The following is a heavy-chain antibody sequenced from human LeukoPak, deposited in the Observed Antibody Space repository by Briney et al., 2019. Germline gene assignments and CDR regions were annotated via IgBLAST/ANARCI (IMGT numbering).Heavy chain of an antibody. J-gene: IGHJ4*02. D-gene: IGHD2-2*01. Sequence: GGSXRLSCAASGFTFSNDAMNWVRQXPGKGLEWVSRISGSGGSTYYADSVKGRFTISRDNAKNSLYLQMNSLRDEDTAVYYCARPGYCSSTSCYSQFHFDYWGQGTLVTVSS. CDR1: GFTFSNDA. CDR3: ARPGYCSSTSCYSQFHFDY. CDR2: ISGSGGST. V-gene: IGHV3-23*01.